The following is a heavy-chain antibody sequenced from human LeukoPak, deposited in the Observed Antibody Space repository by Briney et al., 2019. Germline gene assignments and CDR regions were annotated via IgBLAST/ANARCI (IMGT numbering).Heavy chain of an antibody. D-gene: IGHD6-13*01. J-gene: IGHJ4*02. CDR2: INPNSGGT. Sequence: VASVKVSCKASGYTFTSYYMHWVRQAPGQGLEWMGWINPNSGGTNYAQKFQGRVTMTRDTSISTAYMELSRLRSDDTAVYYCARRGSWYGPFDYWGQGTLVTVSS. V-gene: IGHV1-2*02. CDR3: ARRGSWYGPFDY. CDR1: GYTFTSYY.